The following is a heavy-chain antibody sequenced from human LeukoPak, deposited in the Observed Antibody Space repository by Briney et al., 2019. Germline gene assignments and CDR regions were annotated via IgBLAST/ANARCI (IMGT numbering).Heavy chain of an antibody. J-gene: IGHJ4*02. D-gene: IGHD3-22*01. CDR1: GFTFSSYS. Sequence: GGSLRLSCAASGFTFSSYSMNWVRQAPGKGLEWVSSISSSSSYIYYADSVKGRFTISRDNAKNSLYLQMNSLRAEDTAVYYCARGGYYYDSSGYPPDYWGQGTLVTVFS. V-gene: IGHV3-21*01. CDR2: ISSSSSYI. CDR3: ARGGYYYDSSGYPPDY.